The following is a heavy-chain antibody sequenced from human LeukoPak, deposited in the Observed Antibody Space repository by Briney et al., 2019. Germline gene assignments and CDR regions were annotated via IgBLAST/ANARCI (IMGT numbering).Heavy chain of an antibody. CDR3: AKDQGSRIVVVPAAPGAFDI. Sequence: PGGSLRLSCAASRFTFGSFDMHWVRQAPGKGLEWVTFIRFDGSNKYYADSVKGRFTISRDNSKNTLYLQMNSLRAEDTAVYYCAKDQGSRIVVVPAAPGAFDIWGQGTMVTVSS. CDR2: IRFDGSNK. J-gene: IGHJ3*02. V-gene: IGHV3-30*02. CDR1: RFTFGSFD. D-gene: IGHD2-2*01.